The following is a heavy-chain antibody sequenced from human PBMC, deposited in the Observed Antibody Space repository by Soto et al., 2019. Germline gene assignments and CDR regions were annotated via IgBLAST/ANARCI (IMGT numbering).Heavy chain of an antibody. CDR1: GFAFSFYA. V-gene: IGHV3-23*01. CDR3: TSTYRRNWYAGN. D-gene: IGHD6-13*01. J-gene: IGHJ4*02. Sequence: GGSLRLSCVGSGFAFSFYAMAWVRQAPGKGLEWVSGIGGTGARTHYADSVKARFTISRDNSKNTLYLQMNSLRAEDTAVYYCTSTYRRNWYAGNWGQGTLVTVSS. CDR2: IGGTGART.